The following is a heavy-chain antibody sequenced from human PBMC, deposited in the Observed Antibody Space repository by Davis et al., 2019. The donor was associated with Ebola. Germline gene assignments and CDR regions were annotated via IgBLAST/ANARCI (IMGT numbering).Heavy chain of an antibody. D-gene: IGHD4-23*01. CDR2: TYYSGST. V-gene: IGHV4-59*01. Sequence: MPSETLSLTCTVSGGSISSYYWSWIRQPPGKGLEWIGYTYYSGSTNYNPSLKSRVTISVDTSKNQFSLKLSSVTAADTAVYYCAGRLRWPLDYWGQGTLVTVSS. J-gene: IGHJ4*02. CDR3: AGRLRWPLDY. CDR1: GGSISSYY.